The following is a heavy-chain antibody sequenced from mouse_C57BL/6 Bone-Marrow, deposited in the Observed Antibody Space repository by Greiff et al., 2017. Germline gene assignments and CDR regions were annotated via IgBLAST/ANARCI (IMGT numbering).Heavy chain of an antibody. CDR1: GYTFTSYW. CDR2: IYPSDSET. V-gene: IGHV1-61*01. Sequence: VQLQQPGAELVRPGSSVKLSCKASGYTFTSYWMDWVKQRPGQGLEWIGNIYPSDSETHYNQKFKDKATLTVDKSSSTAYMQLSSLTSEDSAVXYGARVGRWGNNPYYAMDYWGQGTSVTVSS. D-gene: IGHD2-1*01. CDR3: ARVGRWGNNPYYAMDY. J-gene: IGHJ4*01.